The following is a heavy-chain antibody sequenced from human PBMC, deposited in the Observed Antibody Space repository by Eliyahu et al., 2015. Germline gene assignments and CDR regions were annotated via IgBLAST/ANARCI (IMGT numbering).Heavy chain of an antibody. D-gene: IGHD6-19*01. Sequence: QVQLVQSGAEVKKPGASVKVXCKASGYTFXSYDIXWVRQATGQGLEWMGWMNPNSXNTGYAQKFQGRVTMTRNTSISTAYMELSSLRSEDTAVYYCARGYSSGWHPPFVDYWGQGTLVTVSS. CDR2: MNPNSXNT. J-gene: IGHJ4*02. CDR1: GYTFXSYD. CDR3: ARGYSSGWHPPFVDY. V-gene: IGHV1-8*01.